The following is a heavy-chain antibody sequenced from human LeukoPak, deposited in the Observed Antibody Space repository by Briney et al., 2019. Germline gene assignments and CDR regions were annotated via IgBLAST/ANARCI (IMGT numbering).Heavy chain of an antibody. D-gene: IGHD4-23*01. V-gene: IGHV4-59*08. CDR1: GGSISSYY. CDR3: ARLKRLTTVAYWYFDL. J-gene: IGHJ2*01. Sequence: SETLSLTCTVSGGSISSYYWSWIRQPPGEGLEWIGYIYYSGSTNYNPSLKSRVTISVDTSKNQFSLKLSSVTAADTAVYYCARLKRLTTVAYWYFDLWGRGTLVTVSS. CDR2: IYYSGST.